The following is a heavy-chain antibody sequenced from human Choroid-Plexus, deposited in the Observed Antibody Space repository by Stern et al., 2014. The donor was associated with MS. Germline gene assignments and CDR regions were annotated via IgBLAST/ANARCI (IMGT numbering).Heavy chain of an antibody. CDR1: GFSFSSFG. V-gene: IGHV3-30*18. Sequence: MQLVEPGGGVVQPGRPLRLSCAASGFSFSSFGMHWVRQAPGKGLEWVALISYDGSKDYADSVKGRFAISRDNSKNTLYLQMNSLRAEDTAVYYCAKDRQYLTFFFDFWGQGFLVTVSS. D-gene: IGHD2/OR15-2a*01. J-gene: IGHJ4*02. CDR2: ISYDGSK. CDR3: AKDRQYLTFFFDF.